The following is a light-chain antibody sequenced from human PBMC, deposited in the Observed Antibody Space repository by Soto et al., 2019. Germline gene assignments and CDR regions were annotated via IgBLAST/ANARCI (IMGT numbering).Light chain of an antibody. CDR3: QQTYRTHT. V-gene: IGKV1-39*01. Sequence: DIQVTQSPSSLSASVGDRVTITCRASQTINIFLNWYQQKLGKAPKLLSYAASRLQSGVPSRFSGSGSGTDFTLTISSFQPEDSATYYCQQTYRTHTFGGGTNVEI. CDR1: QTINIF. CDR2: AAS. J-gene: IGKJ4*01.